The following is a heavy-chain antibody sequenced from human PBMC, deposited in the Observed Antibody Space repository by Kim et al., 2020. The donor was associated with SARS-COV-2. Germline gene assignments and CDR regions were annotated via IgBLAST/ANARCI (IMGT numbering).Heavy chain of an antibody. Sequence: GGSLRLSCAASGFTFSSYGMHWVRQAPGKGLEWVAVISYDGSNKYYADSVKGRFTISRDNSKNTLYLQMNSLRAEDTALYYCAKDLYGLGSGLYVWGQGTTVTVSS. CDR3: AKDLYGLGSGLYV. V-gene: IGHV3-30*18. CDR1: GFTFSSYG. D-gene: IGHD3-10*01. CDR2: ISYDGSNK. J-gene: IGHJ6*02.